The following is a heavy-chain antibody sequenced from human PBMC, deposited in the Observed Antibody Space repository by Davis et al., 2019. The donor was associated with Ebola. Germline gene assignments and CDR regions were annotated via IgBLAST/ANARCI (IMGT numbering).Heavy chain of an antibody. V-gene: IGHV5-51*01. CDR1: GYTFTTYW. CDR3: ARQAIFSDSSGYYVH. D-gene: IGHD3-22*01. J-gene: IGHJ4*02. Sequence: GGSLRLSCQGSGYTFTTYWIAWVRQMPGKGLEWVAIINAGNSDARYSPSFQGQVTISVDNSISTAFLHWGSLKASDSGMYYCARQAIFSDSSGYYVHWGQGTLVTVSS. CDR2: INAGNSDA.